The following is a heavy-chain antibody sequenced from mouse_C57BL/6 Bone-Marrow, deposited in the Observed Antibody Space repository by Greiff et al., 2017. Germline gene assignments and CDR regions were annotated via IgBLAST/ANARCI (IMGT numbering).Heavy chain of an antibody. V-gene: IGHV1-19*01. CDR1: GYTFTDYY. D-gene: IGHD4-1*01. J-gene: IGHJ4*01. CDR3: ARLRELTGTLYYAMDY. CDR2: INPYNGGT. Sequence: VQLQQSGPVLVKPGASVKMSCKASGYTFTDYYMNWVKQSHGKSLEWIGVINPYNGGTSYNQKFKGKATLTVDKSSSTAYMELNSLTSEDSAVYYCARLRELTGTLYYAMDYWGQGTSVTVSS.